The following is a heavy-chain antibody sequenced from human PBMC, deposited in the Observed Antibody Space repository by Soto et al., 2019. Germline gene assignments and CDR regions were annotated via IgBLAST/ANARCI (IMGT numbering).Heavy chain of an antibody. J-gene: IGHJ6*02. D-gene: IGHD5-18*01. V-gene: IGHV3-21*01. Sequence: GGSLRLSCAASGFTFSSYSMNWVRQAPGKGLEWVSSISSSSSYIYYADSVKGRFTISRDNAKNSLYLQMNSLRAEDTAVYHCASDSDTAMVKENYYYYYGMAVWGQGTTVTGSS. CDR1: GFTFSSYS. CDR3: ASDSDTAMVKENYYYYYGMAV. CDR2: ISSSSSYI.